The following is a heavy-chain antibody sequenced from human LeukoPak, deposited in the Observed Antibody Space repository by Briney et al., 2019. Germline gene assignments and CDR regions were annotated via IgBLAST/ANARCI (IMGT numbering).Heavy chain of an antibody. J-gene: IGHJ6*02. D-gene: IGHD3-22*01. V-gene: IGHV3-30*04. CDR1: GFTFSAYA. CDR2: ISYDGSNK. CDR3: ARDQGVVVHGKYHYYGMDV. Sequence: GGSLRLSCAVSGFTFSAYAMHWVRQAPGKGLEWVAIISYDGSNKNYADSVKGRFTISRDNSKNTLYVQMNSLRPEDTAVYYCARDQGVVVHGKYHYYGMDVWGQGTTVTVSS.